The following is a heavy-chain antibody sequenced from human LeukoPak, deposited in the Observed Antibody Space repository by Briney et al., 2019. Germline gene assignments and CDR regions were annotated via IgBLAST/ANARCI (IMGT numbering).Heavy chain of an antibody. D-gene: IGHD2-15*01. V-gene: IGHV3-21*01. CDR1: GFTFRSYS. Sequence: GGSLRLSCAASGFTFRSYSMNWVRQAPGKGLEWVSSISSSSSYIYYADSVKGRFTISRDNAKNSLYLQMNSLRAEDTAVYYCAATRKGVVAATTHWGQGTLVTVSS. CDR3: AATRKGVVAATTH. J-gene: IGHJ4*02. CDR2: ISSSSSYI.